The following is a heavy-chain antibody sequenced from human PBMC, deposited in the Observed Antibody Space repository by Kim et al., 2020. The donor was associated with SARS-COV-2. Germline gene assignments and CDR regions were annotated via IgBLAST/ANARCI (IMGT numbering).Heavy chain of an antibody. Sequence: SETLSLTCTVSGDSINSAHYFWSWIRQLPGKGLEWIGYIYYSGAAYYNPSLESRVTISVDTSKKQFSLKLNSVTAADTAIYHCARTRMIFVVVRAQWFDP. CDR2: IYYSGAA. CDR1: GDSINSAHYF. J-gene: IGHJ5*02. CDR3: ARTRMIFVVVRAQWFDP. V-gene: IGHV4-31*03. D-gene: IGHD3-3*01.